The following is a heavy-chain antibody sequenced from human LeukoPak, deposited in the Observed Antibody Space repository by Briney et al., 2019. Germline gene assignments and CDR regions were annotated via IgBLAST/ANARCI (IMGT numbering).Heavy chain of an antibody. D-gene: IGHD6-13*01. J-gene: IGHJ5*02. CDR3: ARARGSNWYGDCFDP. CDR1: GYTFTGYY. CDR2: INPSGGYT. V-gene: IGHV1-46*01. Sequence: ASVKVSCKASGYTFTGYYMHWVRQAPGQGLERMGLINPSGGYTSYAQRFQGRVTMTRDTSTSTVYMELSSLRSEDTAVYYCARARGSNWYGDCFDPWGQGTLVTVSS.